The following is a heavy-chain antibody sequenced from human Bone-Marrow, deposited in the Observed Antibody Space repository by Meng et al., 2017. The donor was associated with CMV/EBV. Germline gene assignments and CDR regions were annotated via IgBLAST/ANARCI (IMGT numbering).Heavy chain of an antibody. CDR3: ATVGEYPYYFDY. V-gene: IGHV1-24*01. CDR2: FDPEDGET. CDR1: GHTLTELS. J-gene: IGHJ4*02. Sequence: HVPLVTSGVEVKRPGASLKVPCKVSGHTLTELSMHWVRQAPGKGLEWMGSFDPEDGETIYAQKFQGRVTMTGDTSTDTAYMELSSLRSEDTAVYYCATVGEYPYYFDYWGQGTLVTVS. D-gene: IGHD2-2*01.